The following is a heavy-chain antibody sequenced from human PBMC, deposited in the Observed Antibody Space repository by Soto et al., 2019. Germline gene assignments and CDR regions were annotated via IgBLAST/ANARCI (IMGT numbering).Heavy chain of an antibody. D-gene: IGHD3-10*01. J-gene: IGHJ6*03. CDR1: GFNFTDHG. CDR3: AKEDSGFSGYMDV. V-gene: IGHV3-9*01. Sequence: EVQLVESGGGLVQPGRSLRLSCIASGFNFTDHGMHWVRQAPGKGLEWVSGITWHSDGMGYADSVKGRFTISRDNAKNSLYLQTNRLRVEGTALYCCAKEDSGFSGYMDVWGKGTRVTVSS. CDR2: ITWHSDGM.